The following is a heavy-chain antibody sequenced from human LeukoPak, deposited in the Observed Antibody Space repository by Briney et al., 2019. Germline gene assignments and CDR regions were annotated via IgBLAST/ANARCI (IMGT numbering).Heavy chain of an antibody. J-gene: IGHJ4*02. V-gene: IGHV1-2*02. CDR2: INPNSGGT. CDR1: GYTFTDYY. CDR3: ARGRTPAGGRVLDGY. D-gene: IGHD6-13*01. Sequence: ASVKVSCKASGYTFTDYYLHWVRQAPGQGLEWMGCINPNSGGTDYAQKSQGRVTMTRDTSISTAYMELSSLTSDDTAIYYYARGRTPAGGRVLDGYWGQGTLVTVSS.